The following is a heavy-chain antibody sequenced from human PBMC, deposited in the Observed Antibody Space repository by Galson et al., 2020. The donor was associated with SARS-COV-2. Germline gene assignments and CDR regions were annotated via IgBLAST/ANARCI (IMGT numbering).Heavy chain of an antibody. Sequence: ASVKVSCKASGYTFTYYAIHWVRQAPGQRLEWMGWIHGGSGYTAYSQNFQGRVTITSDTSASTAYMELSSLRSEDTAVYYCTRDDGASYHGDAFDIWGQGTMVAVSS. V-gene: IGHV1-3*01. CDR3: TRDDGASYHGDAFDI. J-gene: IGHJ3*02. CDR1: GYTFTYYA. D-gene: IGHD2-2*01. CDR2: IHGGSGYT.